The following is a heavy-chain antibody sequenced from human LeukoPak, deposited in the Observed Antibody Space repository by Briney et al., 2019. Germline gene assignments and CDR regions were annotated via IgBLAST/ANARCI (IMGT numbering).Heavy chain of an antibody. CDR1: GYTFTSYD. CDR2: MNPNSGNT. Sequence: ASVKVSCKASGYTFTSYDINWVRQATGQGLEWMGWMNPNSGNTGYAQKFQGRVTMTRNTSISTAYMELSSLRSEDTAVYYCARGRLGYCSSTSCYPLFYYYGMDVWGQGTTVTVSS. D-gene: IGHD2-2*01. V-gene: IGHV1-8*01. J-gene: IGHJ6*02. CDR3: ARGRLGYCSSTSCYPLFYYYGMDV.